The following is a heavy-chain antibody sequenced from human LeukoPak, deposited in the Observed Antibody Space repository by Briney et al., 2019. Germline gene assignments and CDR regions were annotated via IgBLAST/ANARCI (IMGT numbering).Heavy chain of an antibody. J-gene: IGHJ5*02. CDR1: GFTFSSYS. CDR2: INSGSSTI. CDR3: ARLITDGSGFDP. Sequence: GGSLRLSCEASGFTFSSYSMDWVRQAPGKGLEWVSYINSGSSTIYYTDSVKGRFTISRDNAKNSLCLQMNSLRAEDTAVYYCARLITDGSGFDPWGQGTLVTVSS. D-gene: IGHD3-10*01. V-gene: IGHV3-48*01.